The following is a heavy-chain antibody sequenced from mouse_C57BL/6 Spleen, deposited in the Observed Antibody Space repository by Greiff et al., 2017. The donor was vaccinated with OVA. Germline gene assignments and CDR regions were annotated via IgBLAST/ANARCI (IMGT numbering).Heavy chain of an antibody. V-gene: IGHV2-2*01. Sequence: VQVVESGPGLVQPSQSLSITCTVSGFSLTSYGVHWVRQSPGKGLEWLGVIWSGGSTDYNAAFISRLSISKDNSKSQVFFKMNSLQADDTAIYYCARGGTTAYWYFDVWGTGTTVTVSS. J-gene: IGHJ1*03. CDR3: ARGGTTAYWYFDV. D-gene: IGHD1-2*01. CDR1: GFSLTSYG. CDR2: IWSGGST.